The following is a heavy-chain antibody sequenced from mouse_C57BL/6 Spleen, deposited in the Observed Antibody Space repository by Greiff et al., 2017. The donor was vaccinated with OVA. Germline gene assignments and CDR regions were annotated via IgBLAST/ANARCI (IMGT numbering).Heavy chain of an antibody. Sequence: EVQRVESGGDLVKPGGSLKLSCAASGFTFSSYGMSWVRQTPDKRLEWVATISSGGSYTYYPDSVKGRFTISRDNAKNTLYLQMSSLKSEDTAMYYCARRRGSSYFDYWGQGTTLTVSS. CDR3: ARRRGSSYFDY. D-gene: IGHD1-1*01. J-gene: IGHJ2*01. V-gene: IGHV5-6*01. CDR1: GFTFSSYG. CDR2: ISSGGSYT.